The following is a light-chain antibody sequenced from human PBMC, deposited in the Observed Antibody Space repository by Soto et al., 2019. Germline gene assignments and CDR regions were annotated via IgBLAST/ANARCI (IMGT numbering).Light chain of an antibody. V-gene: IGLV7-46*01. J-gene: IGLJ2*01. Sequence: QAVVTQEPSLTVSPGGTVTLTCGSSIGAVTSGHYPYWFQQKPGQAPRTLIYDTNNKYSWTPARFSGSFLGDKCALTLSGAQPDDEADYYCLLSYSGVRVFGGGTKVTVL. CDR2: DTN. CDR1: IGAVTSGHY. CDR3: LLSYSGVRV.